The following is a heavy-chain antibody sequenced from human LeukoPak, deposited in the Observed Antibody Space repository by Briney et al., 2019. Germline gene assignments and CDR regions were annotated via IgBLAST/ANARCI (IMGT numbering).Heavy chain of an antibody. CDR2: ISGSGGST. D-gene: IGHD6-19*01. V-gene: IGHV3-23*01. CDR3: ARFETVAAKPFEY. J-gene: IGHJ4*02. CDR1: GFPLRRYA. Sequence: GGSLRLSCAASGFPLRRYAMSWVRQAPGKGLEWVSGISGSGGSTYYADSVKGRFTISRDNSKNTSYLQMDSLRVEDTAVYYCARFETVAAKPFEYWGQGTLVTVSS.